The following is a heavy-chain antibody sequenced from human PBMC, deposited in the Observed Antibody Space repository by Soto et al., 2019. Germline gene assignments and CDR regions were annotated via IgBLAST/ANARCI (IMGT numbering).Heavy chain of an antibody. J-gene: IGHJ6*03. CDR2: IVVGSGNT. Sequence: GSSVKVSCKASGFTFTRSGMQWVRQARGQRLEGIGWIVVGSGNTNYAQKVQTRVTMTRDMSTSTAYMNLSSLSPEDTAVYYCAADSGGDYLYYSNYIYVCGKGTTVTVSS. D-gene: IGHD4-17*01. CDR3: AADSGGDYLYYSNYIYV. CDR1: GFTFTRSG. V-gene: IGHV1-58*02.